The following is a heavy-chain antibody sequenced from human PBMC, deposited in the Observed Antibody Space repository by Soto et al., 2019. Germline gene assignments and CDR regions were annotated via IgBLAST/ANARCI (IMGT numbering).Heavy chain of an antibody. D-gene: IGHD6-19*01. CDR2: IFYDGISK. Sequence: QVQLVESGGGVVQPGGSLRLSCVASGFNFRTYGMHWVRQAPGKGLEWVANIFYDGISKYYADAVRGRFSVSRDNSKNTMELQMNSLKEEDTAVYYCATERQQWLTSPLDPWGQGTLVTVSS. CDR1: GFNFRTYG. CDR3: ATERQQWLTSPLDP. V-gene: IGHV3-30*03. J-gene: IGHJ5*02.